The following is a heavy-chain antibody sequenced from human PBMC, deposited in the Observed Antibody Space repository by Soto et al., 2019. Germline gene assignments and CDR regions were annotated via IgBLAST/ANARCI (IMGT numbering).Heavy chain of an antibody. V-gene: IGHV4-34*01. Sequence: SETLSLTCAVYGGSFSGYYWSWIRQPPGKGLEWIGGINHSGSTNYNPSLKSRVTISVDTSKNQFSLKLNSVTASDTAVYFCVSQRTTVPTQAYFDYWGPGALVTVSS. CDR3: VSQRTTVPTQAYFDY. CDR2: INHSGST. D-gene: IGHD4-17*01. J-gene: IGHJ4*02. CDR1: GGSFSGYY.